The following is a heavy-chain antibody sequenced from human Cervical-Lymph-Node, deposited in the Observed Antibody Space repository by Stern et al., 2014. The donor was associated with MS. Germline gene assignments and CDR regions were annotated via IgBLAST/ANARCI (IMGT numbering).Heavy chain of an antibody. V-gene: IGHV1-69*01. J-gene: IGHJ4*02. CDR2: IIPIFETA. D-gene: IGHD6-13*01. Sequence: QVQLVQSGAEVKKPGSSMKVSCKASGGTFSSDAIGWVRQAPGQGLEWMGGIIPIFETANYAQKFQGRVTITADQSTKTAYLELSSLTSGDKAMYLCASGTRSSWYFDFWGQGTLVTVST. CDR1: GGTFSSDA. CDR3: ASGTRSSWYFDF.